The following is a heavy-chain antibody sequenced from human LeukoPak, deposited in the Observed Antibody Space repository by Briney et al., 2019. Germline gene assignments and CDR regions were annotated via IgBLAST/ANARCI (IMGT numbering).Heavy chain of an antibody. V-gene: IGHV3-23*01. J-gene: IGHJ3*02. CDR3: ASLKMVRGVNDAFDI. CDR1: GFTVSTYA. Sequence: PGGSLRLSCAASGFTVSTYAMSWVRQAPGKGLEWVSGISGSSGSTYYTDSVKGRFTISRDNSKNTLYLQMNSLRAEDTAVCYCASLKMVRGVNDAFDIWGQGTMVTVSS. CDR2: ISGSSGST. D-gene: IGHD3-10*01.